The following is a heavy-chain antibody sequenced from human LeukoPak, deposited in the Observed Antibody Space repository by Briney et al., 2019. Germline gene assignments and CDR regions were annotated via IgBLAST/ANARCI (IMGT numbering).Heavy chain of an antibody. D-gene: IGHD4-17*01. J-gene: IGHJ5*02. Sequence: GGSLRLSCAASGFTFSSYGMHWVRQAPGKGLEWVAFIRYDGSNKYYADSVKGRFTISRDNSKNTLYLQMNSLRAEDTAVYYCAKEKGDYASDWLDPWGQGTLVTVSS. CDR3: AKEKGDYASDWLDP. CDR2: IRYDGSNK. CDR1: GFTFSSYG. V-gene: IGHV3-30*02.